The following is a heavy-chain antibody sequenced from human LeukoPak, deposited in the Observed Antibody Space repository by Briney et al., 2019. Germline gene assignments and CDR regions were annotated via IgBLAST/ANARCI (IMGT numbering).Heavy chain of an antibody. J-gene: IGHJ4*02. CDR3: ARDGVRGSSGWYGRVDY. V-gene: IGHV3-30-3*01. CDR2: ISYDGSNK. D-gene: IGHD6-19*01. Sequence: QTGGSLRLSCAASGFTFSSYAMHWVRQAPGKGLEWVAVISYDGSNKYYADSVKGRFTISRDNSKNTLYLQMNSLRAEDTAVYYCARDGVRGSSGWYGRVDYWGQGTLVTVSS. CDR1: GFTFSSYA.